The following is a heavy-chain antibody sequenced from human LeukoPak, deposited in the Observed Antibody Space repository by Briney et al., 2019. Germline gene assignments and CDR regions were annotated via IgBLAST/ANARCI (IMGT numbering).Heavy chain of an antibody. CDR2: INHSGST. CDR1: GGSFSGYY. J-gene: IGHJ4*02. CDR3: ARGGVGATTYYFDY. Sequence: SETLSLTCAVYGGSFSGYYWSWIRQPPGKGLEWIGEINHSGSTNYNPSPKSRVTISVDTSKNQFSLKLSSVTAADTAVYYCARGGVGATTYYFDYWGQGTLVTVSS. D-gene: IGHD1-26*01. V-gene: IGHV4-34*01.